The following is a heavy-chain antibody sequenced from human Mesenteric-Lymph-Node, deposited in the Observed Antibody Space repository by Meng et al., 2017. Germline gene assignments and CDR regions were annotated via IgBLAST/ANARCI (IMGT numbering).Heavy chain of an antibody. D-gene: IGHD2-2*01. Sequence: QLQLREAGPALVKPSDTLSLICAGSGGSITNHNWWAWVRQPPGKGLEWIGEIPHRGSSAYNPSLKSRVTISVDTSKNQFSLKLSSVTAADTAVYFCARGELLWDYWGQGTLVTVSS. CDR3: ARGELLWDY. CDR1: GGSITNHNW. CDR2: IPHRGSS. J-gene: IGHJ4*02. V-gene: IGHV4-4*02.